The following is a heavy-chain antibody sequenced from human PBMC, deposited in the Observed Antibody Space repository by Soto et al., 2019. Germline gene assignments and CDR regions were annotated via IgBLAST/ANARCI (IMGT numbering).Heavy chain of an antibody. CDR1: GGSISSYY. V-gene: IGHV4-4*07. CDR2: IYTSGST. CDR3: ARDSGGYSHNWFDP. Sequence: PWETLSLTCTVSGGSISSYYWSWIRQPAGKGLEWIGRIYTSGSTNYNPSLKSRVTMSVDTSKNQFSLKLSSVTAADTAVYYCARDSGGYSHNWFDPWGQGTLVTVSS. D-gene: IGHD3-22*01. J-gene: IGHJ5*02.